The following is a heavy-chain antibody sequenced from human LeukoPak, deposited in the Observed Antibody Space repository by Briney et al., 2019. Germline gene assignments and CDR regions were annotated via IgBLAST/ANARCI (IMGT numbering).Heavy chain of an antibody. D-gene: IGHD2-15*01. V-gene: IGHV4-4*02. Sequence: SETLSLTCAVSGGSISSSNWWSWVRQPPGKGLEWIGEIYHSGNTNYDPSLKSRVTISVDKSKNQFSLKLSSVTAADTAVYYCARTYCSGGSCSHFDYWGQGTLVTVSS. CDR1: GGSISSSNW. J-gene: IGHJ4*02. CDR2: IYHSGNT. CDR3: ARTYCSGGSCSHFDY.